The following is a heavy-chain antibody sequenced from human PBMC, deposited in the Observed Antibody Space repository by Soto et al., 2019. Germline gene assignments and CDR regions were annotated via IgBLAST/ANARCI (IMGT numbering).Heavy chain of an antibody. CDR1: GFTFSRYA. CDR3: ARARSGAGADSFDF. J-gene: IGHJ4*02. CDR2: ISRDGTNK. D-gene: IGHD3-3*01. V-gene: IGHV3-30*04. Sequence: QVQVVESGGGVVQPGRSLRLSCAASGFTFSRYAIHWVRQAPGKGLEWVAVISRDGTNKYYVDSVKGRFTISRDNSRNTLYLQRNSLRHEDAAVYYGARARSGAGADSFDFWGQGTLVTVSS.